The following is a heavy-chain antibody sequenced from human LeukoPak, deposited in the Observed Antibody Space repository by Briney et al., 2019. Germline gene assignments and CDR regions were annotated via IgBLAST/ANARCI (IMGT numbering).Heavy chain of an antibody. Sequence: EASVKVSRKASGYTLTELSMHWVRQAPGKGLEWMGGFDPEDGETIYAQKFQGRVTMTEDTSTDTAYMELSSLRSEDTAVYYCATDSRELLIFDYWGQGTLVTVSS. CDR3: ATDSRELLIFDY. V-gene: IGHV1-24*01. D-gene: IGHD1-26*01. J-gene: IGHJ4*02. CDR2: FDPEDGET. CDR1: GYTLTELS.